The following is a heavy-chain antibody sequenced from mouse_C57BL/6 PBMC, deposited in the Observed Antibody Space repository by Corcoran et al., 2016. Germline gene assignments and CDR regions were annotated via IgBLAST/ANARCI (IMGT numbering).Heavy chain of an antibody. Sequence: QVQLQQSGAELVKPGASVKISCKASGYTFTDYYINWVKQRPGQGLEWIARIYPGSGNTYYNEKFKGKATLTAEKSSSTAYMQLSSLTSEDSAVYFCARSGLRTTSWFAYWGQGTLVTVSA. D-gene: IGHD2-4*01. CDR1: GYTFTDYY. CDR2: IYPGSGNT. CDR3: ARSGLRTTSWFAY. J-gene: IGHJ3*01. V-gene: IGHV1-76*01.